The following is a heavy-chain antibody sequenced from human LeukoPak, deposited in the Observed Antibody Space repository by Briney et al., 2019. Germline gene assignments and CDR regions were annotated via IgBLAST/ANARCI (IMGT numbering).Heavy chain of an antibody. Sequence: GGSLRLSCAASGFTFSSYEMHWVRQAPGKGLEWVANIKQDGSEKHYVDSVKGRFTISRDNAKNSLYLQMNSLRAEDTAVYYCATERAGERPRPLLSYYYMDVWGKGTTVTISS. D-gene: IGHD3-16*01. CDR3: ATERAGERPRPLLSYYYMDV. CDR1: GFTFSSYE. CDR2: IKQDGSEK. J-gene: IGHJ6*03. V-gene: IGHV3-7*01.